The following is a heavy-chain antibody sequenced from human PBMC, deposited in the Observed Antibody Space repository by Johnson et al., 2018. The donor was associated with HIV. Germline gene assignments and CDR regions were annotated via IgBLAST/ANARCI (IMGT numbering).Heavy chain of an antibody. CDR1: GFTFSNYA. CDR3: ATSTASDAFDI. CDR2: ISGDAGST. D-gene: IGHD1-1*01. Sequence: VHFVESGGGLVQPGGSLTLSCAASGFTFSNYAMSWVRRAPGKGLEWVSTISGDAGSTYYADSVRGRFTLSRDNSKNTLYLQMNSLRAEDTAVYYCATSTASDAFDIWGQGTMVTVSS. J-gene: IGHJ3*02. V-gene: IGHV3-23*04.